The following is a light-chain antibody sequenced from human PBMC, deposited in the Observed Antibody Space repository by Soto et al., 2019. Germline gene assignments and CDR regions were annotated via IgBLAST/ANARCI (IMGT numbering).Light chain of an antibody. CDR3: QQYKKWPPLT. CDR2: DAS. J-gene: IGKJ4*01. V-gene: IGKV3-15*01. CDR1: QSVSSD. Sequence: EIVMTQSPATLSVSPGERATLSCRASQSVSSDLAWYQQKPGQAPRLLIYDASTRATGIPVRFSGSGSGTEFTLTISSLQSEDFALYYCQQYKKWPPLTFGGGTKVEI.